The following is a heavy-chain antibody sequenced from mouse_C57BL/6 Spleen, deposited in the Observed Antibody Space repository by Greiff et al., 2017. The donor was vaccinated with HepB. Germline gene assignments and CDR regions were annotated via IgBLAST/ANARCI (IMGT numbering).Heavy chain of an antibody. D-gene: IGHD1-1*01. CDR1: GYTFTSYW. J-gene: IGHJ2*01. Sequence: QVQLQQPGAELVRPGSSVKLSCKASGYTFTSYWMHWVKPRPIQGLEWIGNIDPSDSETHYNQKFKDKATLTVDKSSSTAYMQLSSLTSEDSAVYYCARTFYYGSSYDYFDYWGQGTTLTVAS. V-gene: IGHV1-52*01. CDR3: ARTFYYGSSYDYFDY. CDR2: IDPSDSET.